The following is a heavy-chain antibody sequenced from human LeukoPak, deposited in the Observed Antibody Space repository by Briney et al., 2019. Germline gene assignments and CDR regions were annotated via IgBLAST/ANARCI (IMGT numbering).Heavy chain of an antibody. Sequence: TSETLSLTCTVSGYSISSGYYWGWIRQPPGKGLEWIGSIYHSGSTYYNPSPKSRVTISVDTSKNQFSLKLSSVTAADTAVYYCARDDIYAAMVTFDYWGQGTLVTVSS. V-gene: IGHV4-38-2*02. CDR1: GYSISSGYY. D-gene: IGHD5-18*01. CDR2: IYHSGST. CDR3: ARDDIYAAMVTFDY. J-gene: IGHJ4*02.